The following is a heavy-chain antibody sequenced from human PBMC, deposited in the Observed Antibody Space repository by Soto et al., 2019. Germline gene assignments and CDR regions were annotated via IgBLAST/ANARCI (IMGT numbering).Heavy chain of an antibody. CDR2: ISAYNGNT. CDR3: ARDSRDYYYDSSGYNLDY. V-gene: IGHV1-18*01. Sequence: ASVKVSCKASGYTFTSYGISWVRQAPGQGLEWMGWISAYNGNTNYAQKLQGRVTMTTDTSTSTAYMELRSLRSDDTAVYYCARDSRDYYYDSSGYNLDYWGQGTLVTVSS. J-gene: IGHJ4*02. CDR1: GYTFTSYG. D-gene: IGHD3-22*01.